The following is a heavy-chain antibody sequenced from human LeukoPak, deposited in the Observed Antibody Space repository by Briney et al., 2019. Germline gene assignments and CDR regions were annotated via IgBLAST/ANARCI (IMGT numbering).Heavy chain of an antibody. CDR1: GGSFSGYY. Sequence: PSETLSFTCAVYGGSFSGYYWSWIRQPPGKGLEWIGEINHSGGTNYNPSLKSRVTISVDTSKNQFSLKLSSVTAADTAVYYCAGRRSCTSCYVTFDYWGQGTLVTVSS. CDR2: INHSGGT. D-gene: IGHD2-2*01. V-gene: IGHV4-34*01. CDR3: AGRRSCTSCYVTFDY. J-gene: IGHJ4*02.